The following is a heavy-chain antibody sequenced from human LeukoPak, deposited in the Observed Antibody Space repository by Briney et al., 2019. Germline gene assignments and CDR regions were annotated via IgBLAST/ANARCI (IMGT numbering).Heavy chain of an antibody. CDR1: GGPISSYY. CDR2: IYYSGST. Sequence: SETLSLTCTVSGGPISSYYWSWIRQPPGKGLEWIGYIYYSGSTNYNPSIKSRVTISVDTSKNQFSLKLSSVSAADTAVYYCARQADCSSTSCWANWFDPWGQGTLDTVSS. J-gene: IGHJ5*02. V-gene: IGHV4-59*08. CDR3: ARQADCSSTSCWANWFDP. D-gene: IGHD2-2*01.